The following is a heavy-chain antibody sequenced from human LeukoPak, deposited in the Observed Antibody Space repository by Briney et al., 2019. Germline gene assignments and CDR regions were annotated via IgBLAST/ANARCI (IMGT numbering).Heavy chain of an antibody. Sequence: PWASVKVSCKASVYTFTSYYMHWVRHAPEQGLGWMGIINPSGGSTSYAQKFQGRVTMTRDMSTSTVYMELRSLRSDDTAVYYCARALTGVIRGFDPWGQGTLVTVSS. D-gene: IGHD3-10*01. J-gene: IGHJ5*02. CDR1: VYTFTSYY. V-gene: IGHV1-46*01. CDR3: ARALTGVIRGFDP. CDR2: INPSGGST.